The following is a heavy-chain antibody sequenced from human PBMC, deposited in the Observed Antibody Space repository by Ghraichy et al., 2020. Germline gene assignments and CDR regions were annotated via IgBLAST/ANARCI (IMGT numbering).Heavy chain of an antibody. D-gene: IGHD3-3*01. J-gene: IGHJ4*02. CDR1: GFTFSSYW. Sequence: GGSLRLSCAASGFTFSSYWMHWVRQAPGKGLVWVSRINSDGSSTSYADSVKGRFTISRDNAKNTLYLQMNSLRAEDTAVYYCARVIFGVANFDYWGQGTLVTVSS. CDR3: ARVIFGVANFDY. V-gene: IGHV3-74*01. CDR2: INSDGSST.